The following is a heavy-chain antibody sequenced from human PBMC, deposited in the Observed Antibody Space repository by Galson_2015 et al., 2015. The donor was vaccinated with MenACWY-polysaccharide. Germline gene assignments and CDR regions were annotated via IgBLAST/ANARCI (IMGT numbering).Heavy chain of an antibody. CDR3: AREGSRIVFHAFDT. D-gene: IGHD6-13*01. Sequence: PGKGLEWVAVIQYDGSKIVYADSVKGRFTLSRDNSKNTLFLEMNSLGAEDTAVYYCAREGSRIVFHAFDTWGQGTMVTVSS. CDR2: IQYDGSKI. J-gene: IGHJ3*02. V-gene: IGHV3-33*01.